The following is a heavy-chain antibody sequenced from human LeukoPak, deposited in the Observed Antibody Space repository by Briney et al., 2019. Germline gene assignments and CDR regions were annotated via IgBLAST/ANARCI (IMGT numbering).Heavy chain of an antibody. J-gene: IGHJ4*02. CDR1: GFTFSGYE. Sequence: RGGSLRLSCAASGFTFSGYEMNWVRQAPGKGLEWVSYISSSGSIIYYADSVKGRFTISRDNAKNSLYLQMNSLRAEDTAVYYCARDDAGYSSGWYWVYWGQGTLVTVSS. V-gene: IGHV3-48*03. D-gene: IGHD6-19*01. CDR2: ISSSGSII. CDR3: ARDDAGYSSGWYWVY.